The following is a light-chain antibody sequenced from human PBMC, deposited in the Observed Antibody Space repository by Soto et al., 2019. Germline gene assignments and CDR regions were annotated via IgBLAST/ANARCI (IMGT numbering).Light chain of an antibody. Sequence: QSVLTQPPSVSGAPGQRVTISCTGSSSNIGAGYDVHWYQQLPGTAPKLLIYGNSNRPSGVPDRFSGSKSGTSASLAITGLQAGDEGVYYRQSYDSSLGGGVFGGGTKLTVL. J-gene: IGLJ3*02. CDR3: QSYDSSLGGGV. CDR2: GNS. V-gene: IGLV1-40*01. CDR1: SSNIGAGYD.